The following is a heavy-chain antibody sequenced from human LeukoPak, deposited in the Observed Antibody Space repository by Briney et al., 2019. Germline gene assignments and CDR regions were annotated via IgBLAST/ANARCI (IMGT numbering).Heavy chain of an antibody. CDR2: IYPGDSDT. D-gene: IGHD3-3*01. Sequence: PGESLKISCKGSGYSFTSYWIGWVRQMPGKGLEWMGIIYPGDSDTRYSPSFQGQVTISADKSISTAYLQWSSLKASDTAMYYCARTHLDAISGYYYYMDVWGKGTTVTVSS. CDR3: ARTHLDAISGYYYYMDV. V-gene: IGHV5-51*01. CDR1: GYSFTSYW. J-gene: IGHJ6*03.